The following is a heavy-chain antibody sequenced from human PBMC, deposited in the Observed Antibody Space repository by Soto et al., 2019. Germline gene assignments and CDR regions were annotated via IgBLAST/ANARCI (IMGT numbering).Heavy chain of an antibody. V-gene: IGHV4-34*01. D-gene: IGHD2-15*01. CDR3: ARRAVVVVAATPNWFDP. J-gene: IGHJ5*02. Sequence: SETLSLTCAVYGGSFSGYYWSWIRQPPGKGLEWIGEINHSGSTNYNPSLKSRVTISVDTSKNQFSLKLSSVTAADTAVYYCARRAVVVVAATPNWFDPWGQGTLVTVSS. CDR2: INHSGST. CDR1: GGSFSGYY.